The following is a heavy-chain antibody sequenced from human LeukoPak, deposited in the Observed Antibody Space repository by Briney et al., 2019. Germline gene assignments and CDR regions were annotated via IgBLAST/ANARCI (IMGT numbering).Heavy chain of an antibody. D-gene: IGHD2-2*01. Sequence: PSETLSLTCAVSGYSISSGYYWGWIRQPPGKGLEWIGSIYHSGSTYYNPSLKSRVTISVGTSKNQFSLKLSSVTAADTAVYYCARNIVVVPAAMDYYYMDVWGKGTTVTVSS. CDR1: GYSISSGYY. CDR2: IYHSGST. V-gene: IGHV4-38-2*01. J-gene: IGHJ6*03. CDR3: ARNIVVVPAAMDYYYMDV.